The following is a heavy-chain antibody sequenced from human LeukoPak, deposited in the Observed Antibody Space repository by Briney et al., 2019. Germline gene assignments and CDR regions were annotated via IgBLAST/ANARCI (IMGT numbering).Heavy chain of an antibody. CDR2: ISAYSGNT. Sequence: ASVKVSCKASGYTFTSYGISWVRQAPGQGLEWMGWISAYSGNTKSAQKLQGRVTMTTDTSTSTAYMELRSLRSDDTAVYYCARTSSTWYGGVGDYWGQGTLVTVSS. D-gene: IGHD6-13*01. J-gene: IGHJ4*02. CDR1: GYTFTSYG. V-gene: IGHV1-18*01. CDR3: ARTSSTWYGGVGDY.